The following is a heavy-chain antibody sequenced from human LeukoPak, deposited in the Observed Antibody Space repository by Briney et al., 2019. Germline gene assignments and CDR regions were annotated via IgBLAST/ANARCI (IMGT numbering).Heavy chain of an antibody. CDR3: ARGRDSSSWYGWFDP. CDR1: GYTFTGYY. J-gene: IGHJ5*02. V-gene: IGHV1-2*02. Sequence: ASVKVSCKASGYTFTGYYMHWVRQAPGQGLEWMGWINPNSGGTNYAQKFQGRVTMTRDTSISTAYMELSRLRSDDTAVYYCARGRDSSSWYGWFDPWGQGTLVTVSS. D-gene: IGHD6-13*01. CDR2: INPNSGGT.